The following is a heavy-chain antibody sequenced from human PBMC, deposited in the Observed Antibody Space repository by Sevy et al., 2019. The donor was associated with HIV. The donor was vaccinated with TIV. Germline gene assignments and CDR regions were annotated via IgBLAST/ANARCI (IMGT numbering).Heavy chain of an antibody. CDR3: TTDLDYYDSSGHYAFDY. D-gene: IGHD3-22*01. J-gene: IGHJ4*02. CDR2: IKSKTDGGTT. CDR1: GFTFSNAW. Sequence: GGSLRLSCAASGFTFSNAWMSWVRQAPGKGLEWVGRIKSKTDGGTTDYAAPVKGRFTISRDDSKNTLYLQMNSLKTEDTAVYYCTTDLDYYDSSGHYAFDYWGQGTLVTVSS. V-gene: IGHV3-15*01.